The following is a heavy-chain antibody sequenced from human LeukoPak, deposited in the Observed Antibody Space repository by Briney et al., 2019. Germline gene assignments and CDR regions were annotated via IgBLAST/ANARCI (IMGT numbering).Heavy chain of an antibody. J-gene: IGHJ3*02. CDR3: ARLYVTPEVGANRGIHAFDI. CDR1: GFTFSSYW. D-gene: IGHD1-26*01. V-gene: IGHV3-7*01. CDR2: IKQDGSEK. Sequence: GGSLRLSCAASGFTFSSYWMSWVRQAPGKGLEWVANIKQDGSEKYYVDSVKGRFTISRDNAKNSLYLQMNSLRAEDTAVYYCARLYVTPEVGANRGIHAFDIWGQGTMVTVSS.